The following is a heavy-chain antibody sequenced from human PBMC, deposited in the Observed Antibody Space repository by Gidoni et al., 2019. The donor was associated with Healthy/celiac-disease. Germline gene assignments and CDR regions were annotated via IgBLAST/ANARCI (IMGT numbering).Heavy chain of an antibody. J-gene: IGHJ2*01. D-gene: IGHD2-15*01. CDR3: ARWWGGSKHWYFDL. V-gene: IGHV1-2*06. CDR1: GYPFTGHN. CDR2: SNPNSVGT. Sequence: QVQLVQPGPQGKKPEASVKVSCKASGYPFTGHNMHWGRLSPGQGLEWMGRSNPNSVGTNYAQKFQGRVTMTRDTSISTAYMVLSRLRSDDTAVYYCARWWGGSKHWYFDLWGRGTLVTVSS.